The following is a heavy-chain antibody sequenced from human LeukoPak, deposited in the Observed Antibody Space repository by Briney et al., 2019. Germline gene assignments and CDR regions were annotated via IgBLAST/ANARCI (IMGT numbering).Heavy chain of an antibody. CDR1: GGSISSHY. Sequence: PSETLSLTCTVSGGSISSHYWSWLRQPPGKGLEWIGYIYYSGSTNYNPSLKSRVTISVDTSKNQFSLKLGSVTAADTAVYYYTRVDGVVVVNYYYFDLWGRGTLVTVSS. V-gene: IGHV4-59*11. CDR3: TRVDGVVVVNYYYFDL. J-gene: IGHJ2*01. CDR2: IYYSGST. D-gene: IGHD3-22*01.